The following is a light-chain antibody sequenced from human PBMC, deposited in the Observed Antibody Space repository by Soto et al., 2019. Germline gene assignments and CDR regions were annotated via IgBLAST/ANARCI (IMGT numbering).Light chain of an antibody. CDR3: QQYDTSPLT. Sequence: EVVLTQSPGTLSLSPGERATLSCRASQSVTSNYLAWYQQKPGRAPRLLIFGVFNRATGIPDRFSGSSSGTDFTLTINGLEPEDFAVYYCQQYDTSPLTFGGGTKVEI. CDR1: QSVTSNY. V-gene: IGKV3-20*01. CDR2: GVF. J-gene: IGKJ4*01.